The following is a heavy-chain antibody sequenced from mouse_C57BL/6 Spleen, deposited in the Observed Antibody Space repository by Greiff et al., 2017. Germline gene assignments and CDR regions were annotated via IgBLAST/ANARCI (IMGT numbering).Heavy chain of an antibody. J-gene: IGHJ4*01. CDR1: GFTFTDYY. D-gene: IGHD2-4*01. CDR2: IRNKANGYTT. Sequence: EVKVVESGGGLVQPGGSLSLSCAASGFTFTDYYMSWVRQPPGKALEWLGFIRNKANGYTTEYSASVKGRFTISRDNSQSILYLQMNALRAEDSATYYCARSYYDYGYYAMDYWGQGTSVTVSS. CDR3: ARSYYDYGYYAMDY. V-gene: IGHV7-3*01.